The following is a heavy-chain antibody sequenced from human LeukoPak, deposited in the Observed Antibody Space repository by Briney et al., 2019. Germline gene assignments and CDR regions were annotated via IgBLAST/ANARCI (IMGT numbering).Heavy chain of an antibody. V-gene: IGHV4-61*02. CDR3: AGALSTAAGGALALDV. CDR1: GGSISSGSYY. CDR2: IYTSGST. Sequence: SQTLSLTCTVSGGSISSGSYYWSWIRQPAGKGLEWIGRIYTSGSTNYNPSLKSRVTMSVDTSKNQFSLNLSSVTAADTAVYYCAGALSTAAGGALALDVWGQGTTVTVSS. D-gene: IGHD6-13*01. J-gene: IGHJ6*02.